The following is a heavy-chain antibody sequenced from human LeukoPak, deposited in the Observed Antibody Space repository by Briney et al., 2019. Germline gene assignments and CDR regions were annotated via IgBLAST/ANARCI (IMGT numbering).Heavy chain of an antibody. V-gene: IGHV3-23*01. D-gene: IGHD2-2*01. CDR3: THGSMYQLDY. CDR2: IIGGAGGT. CDR1: GFSFSSHG. J-gene: IGHJ4*02. Sequence: GGTLRLSFAASGFSFSSHGMSWGRQAPGKGLEWVSGIIGGAGGTYYADSVKGRFTISRDNSKNTLYLQMNSLRAEDTAVYYCTHGSMYQLDYWGQGTLVTVSS.